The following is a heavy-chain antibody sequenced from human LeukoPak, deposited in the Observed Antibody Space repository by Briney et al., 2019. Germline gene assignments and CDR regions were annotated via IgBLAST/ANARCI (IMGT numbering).Heavy chain of an antibody. J-gene: IGHJ6*03. V-gene: IGHV3-74*01. D-gene: IGHD2-8*01. Sequence: GGSLRLSCAASGFTFSSYWMHWVRQAPGKGLVWVSRISIDGSSTSYADFVKGRFTISRDNAKNTLFLQMNSLRAEDTAVYYCAKDRCSNGVGCYYYYMDVWGKGTTVTISS. CDR2: ISIDGSST. CDR1: GFTFSSYW. CDR3: AKDRCSNGVGCYYYYMDV.